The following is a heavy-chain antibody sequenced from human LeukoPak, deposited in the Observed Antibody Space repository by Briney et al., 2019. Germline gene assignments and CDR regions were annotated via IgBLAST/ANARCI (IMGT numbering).Heavy chain of an antibody. CDR2: IHHSGIT. Sequence: SETLSLTYAVSGGPFSDYYWGWLRQPPGKGLEWIGDIHHSGITNYNPSLEGRVQMAIETSSTQFSLTLTSVTAADTSLYYCARARTYEGNYGFYHFDNWGQGTLDTV. D-gene: IGHD1-7*01. J-gene: IGHJ4*02. CDR1: GGPFSDYY. CDR3: ARARTYEGNYGFYHFDN. V-gene: IGHV4-34*01.